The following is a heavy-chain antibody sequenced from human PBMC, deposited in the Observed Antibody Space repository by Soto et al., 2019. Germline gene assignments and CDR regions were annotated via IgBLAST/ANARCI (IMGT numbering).Heavy chain of an antibody. CDR3: ARDSLTADFYDSAAYYAS. CDR2: IKQYGCEK. V-gene: IGHV3-7*01. J-gene: IGHJ5*02. D-gene: IGHD3-22*01. Sequence: GGSLRLSCVASGFTFSRYWKSWFHQAPVWELDLVANIKQYGCEKYYVDSVRGRFTISRDNAKNSLYLQMNSLRAEDTAVYYCARDSLTADFYDSAAYYASWGQRLMVTVYS. CDR1: GFTFSRYW.